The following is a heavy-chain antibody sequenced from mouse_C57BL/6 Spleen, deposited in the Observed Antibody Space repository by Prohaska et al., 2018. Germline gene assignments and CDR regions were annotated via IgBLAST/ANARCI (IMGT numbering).Heavy chain of an antibody. D-gene: IGHD1-2*01. J-gene: IGHJ1*03. CDR2: INPNYGTT. V-gene: IGHV1-39*01. CDR3: ARGRTTAHWYFDV. Sequence: MNWVKQSNGKSLEWIGVINPNYGTTSYNQKFKGKATLTVDQSSSTAYMQLNSLTSEDSAVYYCARGRTTAHWYFDVWGTGTTVTVSS.